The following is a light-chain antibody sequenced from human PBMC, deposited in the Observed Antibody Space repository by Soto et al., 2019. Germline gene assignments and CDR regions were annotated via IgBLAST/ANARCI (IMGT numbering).Light chain of an antibody. J-gene: IGLJ2*01. Sequence: QSALTQPRSVSGSPGQSVTISWTGTASDIGAFNYVSWYQQHPDKAPKLMIYDVNKRPSGVPHRFSASKSGHTASLTISGLQAKDEADYYCSSYADNSSLNVLFGGGTKVTVL. CDR2: DVN. V-gene: IGLV2-11*01. CDR1: ASDIGAFNY. CDR3: SSYADNSSLNVL.